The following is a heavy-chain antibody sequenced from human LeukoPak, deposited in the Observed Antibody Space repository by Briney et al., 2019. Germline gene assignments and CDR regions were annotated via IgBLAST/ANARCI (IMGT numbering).Heavy chain of an antibody. CDR1: GYTFTSYG. CDR3: ARYANTHLYYYYYGMDV. V-gene: IGHV1-69*13. D-gene: IGHD2-2*02. CDR2: IIPIFGTA. J-gene: IGHJ6*02. Sequence: SVKVSCKASGYTFTSYGISWVRQAPGQGLEWMGGIIPIFGTANYAQKFQGRVTITADESTSTAYMELSSLRSEDTAVYYCARYANTHLYYYYYGMDVWGQGTTVTVSS.